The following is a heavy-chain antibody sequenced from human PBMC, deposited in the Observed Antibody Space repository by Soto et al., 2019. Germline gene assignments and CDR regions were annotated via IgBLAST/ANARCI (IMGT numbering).Heavy chain of an antibody. CDR2: IWSDGGDK. Sequence: QVQLXESGGGVXXPGTSLRLSCAASGFTFSDYYMHWVRQAPGXGPEWVAVIWSDGGDKYYADSVKGRXXXXXXXXXXXXXXXXXXXRVEDTAVYYCSRGRFRLLWGDVWGKGTTVTVXP. J-gene: IGHJ6*04. CDR3: SRGRFRLLWGDV. CDR1: GFTFSDYY. D-gene: IGHD2-2*01. V-gene: IGHV3-33*01.